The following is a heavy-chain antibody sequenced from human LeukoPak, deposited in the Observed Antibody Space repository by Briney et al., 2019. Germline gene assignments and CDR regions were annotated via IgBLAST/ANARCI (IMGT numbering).Heavy chain of an antibody. D-gene: IGHD2-21*01. CDR3: AKSRIADAFDI. CDR1: GFTVSSNY. Sequence: GGSLRLSCAASGFTVSSNYMSWVRQAPGKGLEGVSVIYSGGSTYYADSVKGRFTISRDNSKNTLYLQMNSLRAEDTAVYYCAKSRIADAFDIWGQGTMVTVSS. V-gene: IGHV3-53*01. CDR2: IYSGGST. J-gene: IGHJ3*02.